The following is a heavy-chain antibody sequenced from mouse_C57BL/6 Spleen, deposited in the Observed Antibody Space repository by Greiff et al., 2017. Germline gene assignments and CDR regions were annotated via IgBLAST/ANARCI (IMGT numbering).Heavy chain of an antibody. CDR2: INPNNGGT. J-gene: IGHJ3*01. D-gene: IGHD4-1*01. CDR3: ARTELGQGAWFAY. Sequence: EVQLQQSGPELVKPGASVKISCKASGYTFTDYYMNWVKQSHGKSLEWIGDINPNNGGTSYNQKFKGKATLTVDKYSSTAYMELRSLTSEDSAVYYCARTELGQGAWFAYWGQGTLVTVSA. V-gene: IGHV1-26*01. CDR1: GYTFTDYY.